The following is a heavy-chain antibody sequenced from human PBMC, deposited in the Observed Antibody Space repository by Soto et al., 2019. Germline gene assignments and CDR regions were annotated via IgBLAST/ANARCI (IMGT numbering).Heavy chain of an antibody. D-gene: IGHD3-3*01. CDR2: INPSDGNT. J-gene: IGHJ5*02. Sequence: GASVKVSCKASGYIFSNNYMHWVRQAPGQGLEWMGIINPSDGNTNYAREFLGRVSMTEDISTDTAYMELSSLRSEDTAVYYCATDGSYDFWSGYYRYNWFDPWGQGTLVTVSS. CDR1: GYIFSNNY. CDR3: ATDGSYDFWSGYYRYNWFDP. V-gene: IGHV1-46*01.